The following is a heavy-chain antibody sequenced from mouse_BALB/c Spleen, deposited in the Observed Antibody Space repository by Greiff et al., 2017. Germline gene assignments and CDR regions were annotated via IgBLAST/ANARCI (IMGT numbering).Heavy chain of an antibody. CDR1: GYTFTSYW. Sequence: VKLVESGAELARPGASVKLSCKASGYTFTSYWMQWVKQRPGQGLEWIGAIYPGDGDTRYTQKFKGKATLTADKSSSTAYMQLSSLASEDSAVYYCARSGGPYYFDYWGQGTTLTVSS. V-gene: IGHV1-87*01. J-gene: IGHJ2*01. CDR2: IYPGDGDT. CDR3: ARSGGPYYFDY.